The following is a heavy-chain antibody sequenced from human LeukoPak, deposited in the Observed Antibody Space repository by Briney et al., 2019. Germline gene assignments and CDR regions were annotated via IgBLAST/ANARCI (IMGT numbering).Heavy chain of an antibody. D-gene: IGHD3-10*01. J-gene: IGHJ5*02. CDR1: GGSISSGGYY. CDR3: ARVTDYYGTNWFDP. Sequence: SETLSLTCSVSGGSISSGGYYWSWIRQPPGKGLEWIGYIDHSGRTNYNPSLKSRVTISVDRSKNQFSLNLSSVTAADTAVYYCARVTDYYGTNWFDPWGQGTLVTVSS. V-gene: IGHV4-30-2*01. CDR2: IDHSGRT.